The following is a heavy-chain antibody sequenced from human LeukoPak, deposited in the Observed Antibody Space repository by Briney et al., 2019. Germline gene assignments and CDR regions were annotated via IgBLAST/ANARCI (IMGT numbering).Heavy chain of an antibody. D-gene: IGHD2-21*02. CDR3: ARSQYCGGDCYSAFDY. CDR1: GGTFSSYA. Sequence: ASVKVSCRASGGTFSSYAISWVRQAPGQGLEWMGGIIPIFGTANYAQKFQGRVTMTRDTSTSTVYMELSSLRSEDTAVYYCARSQYCGGDCYSAFDYWGQGTLVTVSS. CDR2: IIPIFGTA. V-gene: IGHV1-69*05. J-gene: IGHJ4*02.